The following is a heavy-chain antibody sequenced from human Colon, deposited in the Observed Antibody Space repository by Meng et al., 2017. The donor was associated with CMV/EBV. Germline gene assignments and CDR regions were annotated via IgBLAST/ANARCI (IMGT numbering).Heavy chain of an antibody. V-gene: IGHV1-18*01. CDR3: ARELARGGY. Sequence: QVQLVQFGAEVKKPGASVKVSCKTSGYTFTNFGISWVRQAPGHGLEWMAYISPYNGDTNYAQRFQGRVALTTDTSTSTVYMELGSLTSDDTAMYYCARELARGGYWGQGTLVTVSS. CDR1: GYTFTNFG. J-gene: IGHJ4*02. CDR2: ISPYNGDT.